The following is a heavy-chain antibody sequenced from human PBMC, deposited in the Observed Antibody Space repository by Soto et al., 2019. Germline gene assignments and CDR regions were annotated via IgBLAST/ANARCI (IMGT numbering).Heavy chain of an antibody. CDR1: GDSVSSGDYY. CDR3: ARIPVDTYMIYWSDP. J-gene: IGHJ5*02. CDR2: VYFSGST. Sequence: PSETLSLTCSVSGDSVSSGDYYWSWIRQPPGQGLEWIGHVYFSGSTNYIPSLKSRLTMSVDTAKNQSSLKLTSVTAADPAVYYCARIPVDTYMIYWSDPWGQGTQVTVSS. D-gene: IGHD3-16*01. V-gene: IGHV4-61*08.